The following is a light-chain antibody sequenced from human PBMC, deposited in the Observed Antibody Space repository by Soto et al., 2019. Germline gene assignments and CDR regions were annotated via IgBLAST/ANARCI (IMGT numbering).Light chain of an antibody. CDR1: QSVSSN. Sequence: EIVMTQSTATLSVSPGERVTLSCRASQSVSSNLAWYQQKPGQAPRLLIYGASTRATGIPARFSGSGSGTDFTLTISRLEPEDFAVYYCQQYGSPPITFGQGTRLAI. CDR2: GAS. V-gene: IGKV3D-15*01. CDR3: QQYGSPPIT. J-gene: IGKJ5*01.